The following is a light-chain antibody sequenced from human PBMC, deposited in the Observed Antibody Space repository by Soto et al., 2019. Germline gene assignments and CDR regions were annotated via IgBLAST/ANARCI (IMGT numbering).Light chain of an antibody. J-gene: IGKJ1*01. CDR3: QPSYSTPRT. CDR1: QSFVYISNNKNY. CDR2: KAY. V-gene: IGKV4-1*01. Sequence: DIVMTQSPDSLALALGEMATINCKSSQSFVYISNNKNYLAWYQQKPGKAPNLLIYKAYSLESGVTSRFSGSGSGTDFTLTISSLQPEDFATYYCQPSYSTPRTVGPGTKVEIK.